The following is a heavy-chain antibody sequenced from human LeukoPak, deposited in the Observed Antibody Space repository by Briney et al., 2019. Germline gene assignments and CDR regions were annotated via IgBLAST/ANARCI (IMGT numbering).Heavy chain of an antibody. Sequence: GGSLRLSCAASGFTFDDYGMSWVRQAPGKGLEWVSSISSSSTYIYYTDSVKGRFTISRDNAKNSLYLQMNSLRAEDAAVYYCARDRGGYYDFDYWSQGILVTVSS. D-gene: IGHD2-21*02. V-gene: IGHV3-21*01. CDR2: ISSSSTYI. CDR1: GFTFDDYG. J-gene: IGHJ4*02. CDR3: ARDRGGYYDFDY.